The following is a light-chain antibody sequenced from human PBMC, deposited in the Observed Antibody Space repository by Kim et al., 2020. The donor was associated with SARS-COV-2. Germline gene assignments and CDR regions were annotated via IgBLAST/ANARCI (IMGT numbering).Light chain of an antibody. Sequence: SYELTQPPSVSVSPGQTASITCSGDNLGDKYACWYQQKPGQSPVLVIYQDSKRPSGIPERFSGSNSGNTATLTISGTQAMDEADSYCQAWDTSTVVFGGG. J-gene: IGLJ3*02. CDR1: NLGDKY. CDR2: QDS. V-gene: IGLV3-1*01. CDR3: QAWDTSTVV.